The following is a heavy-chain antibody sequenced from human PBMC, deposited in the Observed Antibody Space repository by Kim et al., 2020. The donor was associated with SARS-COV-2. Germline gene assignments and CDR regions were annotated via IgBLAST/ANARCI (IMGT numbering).Heavy chain of an antibody. D-gene: IGHD6-13*01. CDR1: GFTVSSNY. CDR2: IYSGGST. J-gene: IGHJ6*02. CDR3: ARGGRGSSSWSLGYYYYYGMDV. Sequence: GGSLRLSCAASGFTVSSNYMSWVRQAPGKGLEWVSVIYSGGSTYYADSVKGRFTISRDNSKNTLYLQMNSLRAEDTAVYYCARGGRGSSSWSLGYYYYYGMDVWGQGTTVTVSS. V-gene: IGHV3-66*02.